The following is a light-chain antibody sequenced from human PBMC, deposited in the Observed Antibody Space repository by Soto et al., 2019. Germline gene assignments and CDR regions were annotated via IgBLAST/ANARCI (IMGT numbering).Light chain of an antibody. CDR2: DAS. CDR1: QSVSSNY. J-gene: IGKJ5*01. V-gene: IGKV3-11*01. Sequence: EIVLTQSPGTLSLSPGERATFSCRSSQSVSSNYLAWYQQKPGQAPRLLIYDASNRATGIPARFSGSGSGTDFTLTISSLEPEDFAVYYCQQRSNWPPITFGQGTRLEIK. CDR3: QQRSNWPPIT.